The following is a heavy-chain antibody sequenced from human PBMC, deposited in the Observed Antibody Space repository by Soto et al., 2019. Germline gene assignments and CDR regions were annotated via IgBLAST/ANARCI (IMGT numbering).Heavy chain of an antibody. Sequence: PGGSLGLSCAASGFTFSSYDMHWVRQATGKGLEWVSAIGTAGDTYYPGSVKGRFTISRENAKNSLYLQMNSLRAGDTAVYYCARGGKYDILTGYLYYFDYWGQGTLVTVSS. V-gene: IGHV3-13*04. CDR1: GFTFSSYD. CDR2: IGTAGDT. D-gene: IGHD3-9*01. CDR3: ARGGKYDILTGYLYYFDY. J-gene: IGHJ4*02.